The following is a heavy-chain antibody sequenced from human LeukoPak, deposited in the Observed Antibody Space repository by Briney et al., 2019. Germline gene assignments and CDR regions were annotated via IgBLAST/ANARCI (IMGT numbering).Heavy chain of an antibody. V-gene: IGHV1-69*05. CDR2: IIPIFGTA. Sequence: ASLKVSCKASGYTFTGSYIHWMRQAPGQGLEWMGGIIPIFGTANYAQKFQGRVTITTDESTSTAYMELSSLRSEDTAVYYCARADLKDDSSGYYNYWGQGTLVTVSS. D-gene: IGHD3-22*01. CDR1: GYTFTGSY. J-gene: IGHJ4*02. CDR3: ARADLKDDSSGYYNY.